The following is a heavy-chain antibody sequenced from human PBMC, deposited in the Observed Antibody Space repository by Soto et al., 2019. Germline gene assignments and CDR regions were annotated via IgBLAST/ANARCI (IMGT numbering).Heavy chain of an antibody. CDR2: VYYSGST. J-gene: IGHJ6*02. CDR1: GGSISSSSYY. D-gene: IGHD6-19*01. Sequence: SETLSLTCTVSGGSISSSSYYWGWIRQPPGKGLEWIGSVYYSGSTYYNPSLKSRVTISVDTSKNQFSLKLSSVTAADTAVYYCASENSSGWYPRYYYYGMDVWGQGTTVTVSS. V-gene: IGHV4-39*01. CDR3: ASENSSGWYPRYYYYGMDV.